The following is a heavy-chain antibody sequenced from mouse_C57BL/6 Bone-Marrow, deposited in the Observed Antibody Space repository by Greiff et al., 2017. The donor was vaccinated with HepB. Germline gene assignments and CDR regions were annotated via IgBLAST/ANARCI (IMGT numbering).Heavy chain of an antibody. CDR1: GFTFSSYG. J-gene: IGHJ2*01. CDR2: ISSGGSYT. Sequence: EVQVVESGGDLVKPGGSLKLSCAASGFTFSSYGMSWVRQTPDKRLEWVATISSGGSYTYYPDSVKGRFTISRDNAKNTLYLQMSSLKSEDTAMYYCARGGKKRYWGQGTTLTVSS. CDR3: ARGGKKRY. V-gene: IGHV5-6*01.